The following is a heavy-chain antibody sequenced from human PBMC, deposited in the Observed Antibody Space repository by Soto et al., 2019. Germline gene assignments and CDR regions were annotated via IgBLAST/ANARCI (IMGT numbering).Heavy chain of an antibody. CDR1: DGSFSRSD. J-gene: IGHJ6*02. D-gene: IGHD1-26*01. Sequence: SGTLSLTCAVYDGSFSRSDWSWIRQPPGKGLEWIGEINHSGSTNYNPSLKSRVTISVDTSKNQFSLKLSSVTAADTAVYYCARWPVLVGATTLRYYYYGMDVWGQGTTVT. V-gene: IGHV4-34*01. CDR3: ARWPVLVGATTLRYYYYGMDV. CDR2: INHSGST.